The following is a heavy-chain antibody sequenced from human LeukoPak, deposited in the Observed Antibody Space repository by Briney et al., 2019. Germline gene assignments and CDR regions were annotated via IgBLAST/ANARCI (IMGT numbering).Heavy chain of an antibody. D-gene: IGHD2-8*01. Sequence: GGSQRLSCAASGFSFGSYSMHWARQVPGKGLEWVAVIWYDGSNEDYADSVKGRFTISRDNSKNTLYLQMNSLRDEDTAVYHCAREMALWGQGALVTVSS. V-gene: IGHV3-33*01. CDR1: GFSFGSYS. CDR2: IWYDGSNE. CDR3: AREMAL. J-gene: IGHJ4*02.